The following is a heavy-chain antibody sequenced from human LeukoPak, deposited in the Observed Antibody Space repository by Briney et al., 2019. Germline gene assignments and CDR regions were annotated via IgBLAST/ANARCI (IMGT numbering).Heavy chain of an antibody. CDR3: ARDRHCVNGLCHNSPGMDV. CDR2: IWFDGKNE. Sequence: GGSLRLSCAASGFTFSGHGMHWVRLAPGRGLEWVADIWFDGKNEHFAASVKGRFTISRDNSKKTMYLQINSLRAEDTAVYYCARDRHCVNGLCHNSPGMDVWGRGTTVTVSS. J-gene: IGHJ6*02. V-gene: IGHV3-33*01. D-gene: IGHD2-8*01. CDR1: GFTFSGHG.